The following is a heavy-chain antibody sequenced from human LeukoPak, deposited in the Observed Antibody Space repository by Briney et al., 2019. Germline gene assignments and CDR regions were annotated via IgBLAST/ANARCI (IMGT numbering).Heavy chain of an antibody. CDR2: IYWDDDK. V-gene: IGHV2-5*08. Sequence: TLSLTCTVSGGSISSYYWSWIRQPPGKALEWLALIYWDDDKRYSPSLKSRLTITKDTSKNQVVLTMTNMDPVDTATYYCAHRLGLHSRQFDYWGQGTLVTVSS. J-gene: IGHJ4*02. CDR1: GGSISSYYW. CDR3: AHRLGLHSRQFDY. D-gene: IGHD6-13*01.